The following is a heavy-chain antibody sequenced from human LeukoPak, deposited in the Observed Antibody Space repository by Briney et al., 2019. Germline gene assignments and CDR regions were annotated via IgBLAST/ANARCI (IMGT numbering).Heavy chain of an antibody. CDR1: GGTFSSYA. J-gene: IGHJ6*03. CDR2: IIPILGIA. Sequence: SVKVSCKASGGTFSSYAISWVRQAPGQGLEWMGRIIPILGIANYAQKFQGRVTITADKSTSTAYMELSSLRSEDTAVYYCAKDWARASGYYYYYMDVWGKGTTVTVSS. V-gene: IGHV1-69*04. D-gene: IGHD3-16*01. CDR3: AKDWARASGYYYYYMDV.